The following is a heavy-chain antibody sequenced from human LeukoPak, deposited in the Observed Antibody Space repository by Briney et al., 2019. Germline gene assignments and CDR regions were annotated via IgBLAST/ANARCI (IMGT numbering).Heavy chain of an antibody. J-gene: IGHJ3*02. CDR3: ARGSPLSYSGNPPRAFDT. Sequence: ASVNVSCKASGYTFSSFGISWVRQAPGQGLECMGWISTYNGDTNYVQKLQDRVRMTTDASTNTAYLELRSLSSDDTAVYYCARGSPLSYSGNPPRAFDTWGQGTTVIVSS. CDR1: GYTFSSFG. V-gene: IGHV1-18*01. CDR2: ISTYNGDT. D-gene: IGHD4-23*01.